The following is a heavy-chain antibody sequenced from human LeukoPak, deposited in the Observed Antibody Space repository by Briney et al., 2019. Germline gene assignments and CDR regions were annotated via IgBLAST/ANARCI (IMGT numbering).Heavy chain of an antibody. CDR3: ARDRGTWNDDGFDY. V-gene: IGHV4-59*12. Sequence: SETLSLTCTVSGGSISSYYWSWIRQPPGKGLEWIGYIYYSGSTNYNPSLKSRVTMSVDTSKNQFSLKLSSVTAADTAVYYCARDRGTWNDDGFDYWGQGTLVTVSS. D-gene: IGHD1-1*01. J-gene: IGHJ4*02. CDR1: GGSISSYY. CDR2: IYYSGST.